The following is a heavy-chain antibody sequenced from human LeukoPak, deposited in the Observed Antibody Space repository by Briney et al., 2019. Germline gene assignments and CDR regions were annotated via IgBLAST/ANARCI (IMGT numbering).Heavy chain of an antibody. J-gene: IGHJ1*01. CDR2: IKSDGRT. V-gene: IGHV3-74*01. CDR3: ARAPSEIGGYYPEYFRH. Sequence: PGGSLRVSCAAAGFTFSNYWMHWVRQAPGKGLVWVSRIKSDGRTNYADSVKGRFTISRDNAKNTVSLQMNSLRAEDTGVYYCARAPSEIGGYYPEYFRHWGQGTLVTVSS. D-gene: IGHD3-22*01. CDR1: GFTFSNYW.